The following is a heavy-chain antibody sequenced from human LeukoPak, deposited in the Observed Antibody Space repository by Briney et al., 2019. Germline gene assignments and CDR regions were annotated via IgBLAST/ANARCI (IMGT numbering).Heavy chain of an antibody. CDR2: INSDGSST. Sequence: GGSLRLSCSTSGFTFRTYWMHWVRQAPGKGLEWVSRINSDGSSTSYADTLKGRFTISRGNAKNTLYLQMNSLRAEDTAVYYCTRAGSFRHDYWGQGTLVTVSS. V-gene: IGHV3-74*01. J-gene: IGHJ4*02. D-gene: IGHD3-10*01. CDR3: TRAGSFRHDY. CDR1: GFTFRTYW.